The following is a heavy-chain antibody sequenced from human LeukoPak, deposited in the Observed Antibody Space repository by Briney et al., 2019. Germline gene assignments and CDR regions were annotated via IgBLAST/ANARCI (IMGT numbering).Heavy chain of an antibody. Sequence: GESLKISCKGSGYSFTSYWISWVRQMPGKGLEWMGRIDPSDSYTNYSPSFQGHVTISADKSISTAYLQWSSLKASDTAMYYCARQDGLAVAGTTIPHQIDYWGQGTLVTVSS. D-gene: IGHD6-19*01. CDR1: GYSFTSYW. CDR2: IDPSDSYT. CDR3: ARQDGLAVAGTTIPHQIDY. J-gene: IGHJ4*02. V-gene: IGHV5-10-1*01.